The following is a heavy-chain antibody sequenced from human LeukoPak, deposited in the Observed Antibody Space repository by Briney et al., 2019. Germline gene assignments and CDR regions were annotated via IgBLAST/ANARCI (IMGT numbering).Heavy chain of an antibody. CDR3: ARDGTYSGSYFYYYYYYYMDV. D-gene: IGHD1-26*01. Sequence: PGGSLRLSCAASGFTFSSYWMHWVRQAPGKGLVWVSRINSDGSSTSYADSVKGRFTISRDNAKNTLYLQMNSLRAEGTAVYYCARDGTYSGSYFYYYYYYYMDVWGKGTTVTVSS. CDR2: INSDGSST. V-gene: IGHV3-74*01. J-gene: IGHJ6*03. CDR1: GFTFSSYW.